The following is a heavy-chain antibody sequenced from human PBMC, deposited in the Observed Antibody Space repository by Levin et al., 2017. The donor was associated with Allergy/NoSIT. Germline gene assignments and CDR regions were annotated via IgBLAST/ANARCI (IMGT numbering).Heavy chain of an antibody. CDR3: ARVYDFWSGGPYDAFDI. V-gene: IGHV1-69*13. D-gene: IGHD3-3*01. J-gene: IGHJ3*02. Sequence: SVKVSCKASGGTFSSYAISWVRQAPGQGLEWMGGIIPIFGTANYAQKFQGRVTITADESTSTAYMELSSLRSEDTAVYYCARVYDFWSGGPYDAFDIWGQGTMVTVSS. CDR1: GGTFSSYA. CDR2: IIPIFGTA.